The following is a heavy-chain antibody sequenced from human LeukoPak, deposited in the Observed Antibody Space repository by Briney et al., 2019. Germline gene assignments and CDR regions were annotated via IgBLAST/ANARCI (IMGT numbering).Heavy chain of an antibody. D-gene: IGHD6-19*01. CDR1: GGSIISYY. CDR3: ARDKRVAVAGTYIYYYYMDV. CDR2: IYYSGGT. J-gene: IGHJ6*03. V-gene: IGHV4-59*12. Sequence: SETLSLTCTVSGGSIISYYWSWIRQPPGKGLEWIGYIYYSGGTNYNPSLKSRLTISVDTSKKQFSLKLRSVTAADTAVYYCARDKRVAVAGTYIYYYYMDVWGNGTTVTISS.